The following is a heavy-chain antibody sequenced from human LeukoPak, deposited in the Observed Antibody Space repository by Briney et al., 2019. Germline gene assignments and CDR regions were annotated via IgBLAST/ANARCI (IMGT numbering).Heavy chain of an antibody. D-gene: IGHD3-3*01. CDR1: GFTVSSNY. J-gene: IGHJ6*02. CDR2: IKQDGSEK. V-gene: IGHV3-7*03. Sequence: GGSLRLSCAASGFTVSSNYMNWVRQAPGKGLEWVANIKQDGSEKYYVDSVKGRFTISRDNAKNSLYLQMNSLRAEDTAVYYCARDHYDYGMDVWGQGTTVTVSS. CDR3: ARDHYDYGMDV.